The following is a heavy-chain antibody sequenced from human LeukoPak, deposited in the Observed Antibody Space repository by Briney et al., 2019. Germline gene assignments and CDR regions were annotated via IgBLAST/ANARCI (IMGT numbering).Heavy chain of an antibody. CDR1: GFTFSSYS. V-gene: IGHV3-30-3*01. CDR2: ISFDGSNK. J-gene: IGHJ4*02. Sequence: GGSLRLSCAASGFTFSSYSMHWVRQAPGKGLEWVAVISFDGSNKYYADSVKGRFTISRDNSRNALFLQMNSLRAEDTAVFYCAREDGHKFDYWGQGTLVTVSS. D-gene: IGHD5-24*01. CDR3: AREDGHKFDY.